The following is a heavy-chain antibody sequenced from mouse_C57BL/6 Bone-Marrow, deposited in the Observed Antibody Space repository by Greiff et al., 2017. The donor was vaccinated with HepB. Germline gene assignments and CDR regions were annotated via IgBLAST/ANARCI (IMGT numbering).Heavy chain of an antibody. V-gene: IGHV5-17*01. CDR2: ISSGSSTI. CDR1: GFTFSDYG. CDR3: ARLWAWFAY. Sequence: EVKLMESGGGLVKPGGSLKLSCAASGFTFSDYGMHWVRQAPEKGLEWVAYISSGSSTIYYADTVKGRFTISRDNAKNTLFLQMTSLRSEDTAMYYCARLWAWFAYWGQGTLVTVSA. J-gene: IGHJ3*01. D-gene: IGHD4-1*01.